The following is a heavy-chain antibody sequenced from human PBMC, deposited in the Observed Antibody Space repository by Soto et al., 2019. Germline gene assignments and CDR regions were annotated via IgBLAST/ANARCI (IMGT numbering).Heavy chain of an antibody. D-gene: IGHD3-10*01. V-gene: IGHV1-18*01. CDR3: ARVSGYYGSGSYYKHNWFDP. CDR1: GYTFTSDG. Sequence: GASVKVSCKASGYTFTSDGISWVRQAPGQRLERMGWISAYNGNTNYAQKLQGRVTMTTDTSTSTAYMELRSLRSDDTAVYYCARVSGYYGSGSYYKHNWFDPWGQGTLVTVSS. J-gene: IGHJ5*02. CDR2: ISAYNGNT.